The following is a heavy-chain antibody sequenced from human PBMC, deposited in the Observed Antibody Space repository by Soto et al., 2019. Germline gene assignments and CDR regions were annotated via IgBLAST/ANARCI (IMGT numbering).Heavy chain of an antibody. CDR3: ARSSSYLRRFDP. V-gene: IGHV4-34*01. J-gene: IGHJ5*02. Sequence: SLTCAVYGGSFSGYYWSWIRQPPGKGLEWIGEINHSGSTNYNPSLKSRVTISVDTSKNQFSLKLSSVTAADTAVYYCARSSSYLRRFDPWGQGTLVTVS. CDR1: GGSFSGYY. D-gene: IGHD5-12*01. CDR2: INHSGST.